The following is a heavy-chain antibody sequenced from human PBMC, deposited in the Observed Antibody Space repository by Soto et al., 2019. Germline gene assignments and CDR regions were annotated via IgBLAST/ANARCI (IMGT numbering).Heavy chain of an antibody. CDR2: ISAYNGNT. V-gene: IGHV1-18*01. CDR1: GYTFTSYG. D-gene: IGHD3-22*01. CDR3: AREVRSTYYYDSSGYCDC. J-gene: IGHJ4*01. Sequence: GASVKVSCKASGYTFTSYGISWVRQAPGQGLEWMGWISAYNGNTNYAQKLQGRVTMTTDTSTSTAYMQLRRLTSDDTAVYYCAREVRSTYYYDSSGYCDCWG.